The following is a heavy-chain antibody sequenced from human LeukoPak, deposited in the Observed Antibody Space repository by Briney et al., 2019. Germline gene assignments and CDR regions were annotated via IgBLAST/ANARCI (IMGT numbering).Heavy chain of an antibody. CDR3: ARNASDSGTSYFDY. D-gene: IGHD1-26*01. V-gene: IGHV4-39*01. CDR2: IYYSGST. Sequence: SETLSLACTVSGGSISSGTYYWGWVRQPPGRGLEWIGSIYYSGSTSYNPSLKSRVTISVDTSKNQFSLKLDSVTAADTAVYYCARNASDSGTSYFDYWGQGTLVTVSS. CDR1: GGSISSGTYY. J-gene: IGHJ4*02.